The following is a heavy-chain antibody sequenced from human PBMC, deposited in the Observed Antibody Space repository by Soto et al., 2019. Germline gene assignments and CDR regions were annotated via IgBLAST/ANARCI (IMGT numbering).Heavy chain of an antibody. CDR2: IYSGGST. Sequence: EVQVVESGGGLVQPGGSLRLSCAASGFTVSRDYMNWVRQAPGKGLEWVSVIYSGGSTYYADSVKGRFTISRDNSKNTLYLQMNSLRAEDTAVYYCARDPGDRNGMIVWGQGTTVTVSS. D-gene: IGHD1-26*01. J-gene: IGHJ6*02. CDR1: GFTVSRDY. CDR3: ARDPGDRNGMIV. V-gene: IGHV3-66*01.